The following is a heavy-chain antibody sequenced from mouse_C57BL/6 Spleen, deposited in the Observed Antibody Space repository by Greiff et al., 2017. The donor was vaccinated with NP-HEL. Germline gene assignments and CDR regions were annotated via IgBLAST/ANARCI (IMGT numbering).Heavy chain of an antibody. Sequence: EVKLVESEGGLVQPGSSMKLSCTASGFTFSDYYMAWVRQVPEKGLEWVANINYDGSSTYYLDSLKSRFIISRDNAKNILYLQMSSLKSEDPATYYCAREPTMITPYWYFDVWGTGTTVTVSS. J-gene: IGHJ1*03. D-gene: IGHD2-4*01. CDR2: INYDGSST. CDR3: AREPTMITPYWYFDV. V-gene: IGHV5-16*01. CDR1: GFTFSDYY.